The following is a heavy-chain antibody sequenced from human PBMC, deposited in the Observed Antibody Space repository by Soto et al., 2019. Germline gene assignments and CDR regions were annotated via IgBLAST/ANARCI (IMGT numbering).Heavy chain of an antibody. V-gene: IGHV4-39*01. J-gene: IGHJ4*02. CDR3: ARHTPAISISDH. CDR1: GGSISSSSYY. D-gene: IGHD2-15*01. CDR2: ISYGGST. Sequence: QLQLQESGPGLVKPSETLSLTCTVSGGSISSSSYYWGWIRQPPGQGLEWIGSISYGGSTYYNPSLRSRVTIPVDTSKNQFSLKLSSVTAADTAVYYCARHTPAISISDHWGQGTLVTVSS.